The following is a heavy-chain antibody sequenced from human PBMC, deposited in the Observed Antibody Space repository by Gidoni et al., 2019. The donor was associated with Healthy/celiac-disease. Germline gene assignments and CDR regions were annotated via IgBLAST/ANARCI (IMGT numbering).Heavy chain of an antibody. J-gene: IGHJ5*02. CDR1: GGSVSSGSYY. V-gene: IGHV4-61*01. CDR2: IYYSGST. D-gene: IGHD3-3*01. Sequence: QVQLQESRPGLVKPSETLSLTCTVSGGSVSSGSYYWSWIRQPPRKGLEWIGYIYYSGSTNYNPSLKSRVTISVDTSKNQFSLKLSSVTAADTAVYYCARAGDYDFWSGYPRGWFDPWGQGTLVTVSS. CDR3: ARAGDYDFWSGYPRGWFDP.